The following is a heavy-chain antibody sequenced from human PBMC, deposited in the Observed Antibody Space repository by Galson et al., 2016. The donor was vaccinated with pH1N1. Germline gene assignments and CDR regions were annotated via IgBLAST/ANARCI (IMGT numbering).Heavy chain of an antibody. CDR3: ARENWGSVDY. Sequence: SLRLSCAASGFSFPVYYMAWIRQAPGKGLEWVASISSASTYTHYADSVRGRFTISRDDARNSLYLHMDSLRAEDTAVYYCARENWGSVDYWGQGTPVTVSS. D-gene: IGHD7-27*01. J-gene: IGHJ4*02. V-gene: IGHV3-11*06. CDR1: GFSFPVYY. CDR2: ISSASTYT.